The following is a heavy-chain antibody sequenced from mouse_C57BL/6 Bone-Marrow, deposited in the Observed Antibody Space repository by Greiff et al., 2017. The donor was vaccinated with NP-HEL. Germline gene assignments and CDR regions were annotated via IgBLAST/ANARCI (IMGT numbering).Heavy chain of an antibody. Sequence: QVQLQQSGAELVKPGASVKVSCKASGYTFTSYWMHWVKQRPGQGLEWIGRIHPSDSDTNYNQQFKGKATLTVDKSSSTAYMQLSSLTSEDSAVYYWAIEGFYYDNDRAMDYWGKGTSVTVSS. D-gene: IGHD2-4*01. CDR1: GYTFTSYW. CDR3: AIEGFYYDNDRAMDY. CDR2: IHPSDSDT. J-gene: IGHJ4*01. V-gene: IGHV1-74*01.